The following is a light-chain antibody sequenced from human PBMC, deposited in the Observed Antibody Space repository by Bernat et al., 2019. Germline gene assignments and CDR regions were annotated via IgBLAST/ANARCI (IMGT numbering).Light chain of an antibody. CDR2: DVT. V-gene: IGLV2-14*01. J-gene: IGLJ2*01. CDR1: SSDVGAYNY. CDR3: SSYTSSATVV. Sequence: QSDLTQPASVSGSPGQSITISCTGTSSDVGAYNYVSWYQQDPGKAPKLMIYDVTNRPSGVSNRFSGSKSGNTASLTISGLQAEDEADYYCSSYTSSATVVFGGGTKLTVL.